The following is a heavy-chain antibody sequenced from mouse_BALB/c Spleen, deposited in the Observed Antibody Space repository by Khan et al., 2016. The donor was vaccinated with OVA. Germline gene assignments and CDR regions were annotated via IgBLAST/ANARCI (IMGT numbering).Heavy chain of an antibody. CDR2: ISSDSITL. Sequence: EVELVESGGGLVQPGGSRKLSCAASGFTFSSFGMHWVRQAPEKGLAWVAYISSDSITLYYADTVKGRFTISRDNSSNTLVLQMTSIRSDDTAMYYCARANWAWFAYWGQGTLVTVSA. CDR1: GFTFSSFG. V-gene: IGHV5-17*02. CDR3: ARANWAWFAY. D-gene: IGHD4-1*01. J-gene: IGHJ3*01.